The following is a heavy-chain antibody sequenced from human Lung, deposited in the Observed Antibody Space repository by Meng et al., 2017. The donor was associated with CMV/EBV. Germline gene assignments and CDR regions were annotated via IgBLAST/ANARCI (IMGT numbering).Heavy chain of an antibody. D-gene: IGHD1-26*01. CDR3: ARVGWEHVADY. CDR1: GYSISSGYY. V-gene: IGHV4-38-2*02. J-gene: IGHJ4*02. CDR2: IYHSGST. Sequence: SETLSLTCTDSGYSISSGYYWGWIRQPPGKGLEWIGSIYHSGSTYYNPSLKSRVTISVDTSKNQFSLKLSSVTAADTAVYYCARVGWEHVADYWGQGTLVTFSS.